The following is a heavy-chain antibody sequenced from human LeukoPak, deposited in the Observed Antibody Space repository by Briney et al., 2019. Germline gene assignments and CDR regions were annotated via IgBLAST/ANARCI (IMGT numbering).Heavy chain of an antibody. J-gene: IGHJ6*03. V-gene: IGHV3-23*01. Sequence: GSLRLSFAASGFTFSSYGMSWVRPAPGKGLEWVSIISGSGASTYYADSVKGRFTISRDNSKNTLYLQMNSLRAEDTAVYYCAKGEVVTAISGYMDVWGKGTTVTISS. CDR2: ISGSGAST. CDR3: AKGEVVTAISGYMDV. D-gene: IGHD2-21*02. CDR1: GFTFSSYG.